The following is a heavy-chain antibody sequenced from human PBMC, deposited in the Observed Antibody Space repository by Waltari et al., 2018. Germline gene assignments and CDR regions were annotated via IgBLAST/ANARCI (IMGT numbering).Heavy chain of an antibody. CDR3: ARKGGRIAVAGMGY. CDR2: TLKDESIK. Sequence: QVQLVESGGGVVQPGGSLRLSCAASGFNFGAYGMNWARQAPGKGLEWISLTLKDESIKSYVDAVKGRFTISRDNSRNTLYLQMDSLGVEDTAIYYCARKGGRIAVAGMGYWGRGTLVTVSS. V-gene: IGHV3-30*03. J-gene: IGHJ4*02. D-gene: IGHD6-19*01. CDR1: GFNFGAYG.